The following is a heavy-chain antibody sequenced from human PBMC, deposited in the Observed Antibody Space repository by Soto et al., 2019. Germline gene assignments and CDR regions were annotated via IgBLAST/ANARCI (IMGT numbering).Heavy chain of an antibody. CDR3: ARVYGAGDFWSGYYTRYYYYMDV. V-gene: IGHV1-2*02. CDR2: INPNSGGT. Sequence: GASVKVSCKASGYTFTGYYMHWVRQAPGQGLEWMGWINPNSGGTNYAQKFQGRVTMTTDTSTSTAYMELRSLRSDDTAVYYCARVYGAGDFWSGYYTRYYYYMDVWGKGTRVTVSS. D-gene: IGHD3-3*01. CDR1: GYTFTGYY. J-gene: IGHJ6*03.